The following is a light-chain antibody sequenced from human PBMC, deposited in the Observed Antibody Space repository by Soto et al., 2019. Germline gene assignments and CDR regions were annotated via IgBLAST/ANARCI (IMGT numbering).Light chain of an antibody. CDR1: QGIGIY. V-gene: IGKV1-9*01. CDR2: YAS. Sequence: DIQLTQSASFLSASVGDTVTITCRASQGIGIYLAWYQQKPGKAPQLLIYYASTLQSGVPSRFSGSGSGTEFTLTISSLQPEDCATYFCQQLQTYPLTFGGGTRVAI. CDR3: QQLQTYPLT. J-gene: IGKJ4*01.